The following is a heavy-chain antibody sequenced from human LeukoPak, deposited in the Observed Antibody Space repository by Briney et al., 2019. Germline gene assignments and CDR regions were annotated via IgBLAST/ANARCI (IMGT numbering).Heavy chain of an antibody. J-gene: IGHJ5*02. CDR3: ARVLVWMVRGLDP. Sequence: GASVKVSCKASGYTFTGYYMHWVRQAPGQGLEWMGWINPNSGGTNYAQKFQGRVTMTRDTSISTAYMELSRLRSDDTAVYYCARVLVWMVRGLDPWGQGTLVTVSS. CDR1: GYTFTGYY. V-gene: IGHV1-2*02. D-gene: IGHD3-10*01. CDR2: INPNSGGT.